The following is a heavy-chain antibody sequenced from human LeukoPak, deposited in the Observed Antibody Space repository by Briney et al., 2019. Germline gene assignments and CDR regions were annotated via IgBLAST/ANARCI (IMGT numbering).Heavy chain of an antibody. CDR1: GFTFSSYW. J-gene: IGHJ4*02. V-gene: IGHV3-7*01. CDR2: IKPDGSQQ. D-gene: IGHD5-24*01. Sequence: PGGSLRLSCAASGFTFSSYWMSWVRQAPGKGLEWVANIKPDGSQQYYVDSMKGRFTISRDNAKNSLYLQMNSLRAEDTAVYYCASSRDGYNVDWGQGTLVTVSS. CDR3: ASSRDGYNVD.